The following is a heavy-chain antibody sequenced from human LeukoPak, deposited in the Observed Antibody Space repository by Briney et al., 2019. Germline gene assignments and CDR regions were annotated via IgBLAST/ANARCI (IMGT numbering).Heavy chain of an antibody. J-gene: IGHJ6*02. CDR2: ISYDGSNK. CDR1: GFTFSSYA. D-gene: IGHD5-12*01. Sequence: GGSLRLSCAASGFTFSSYAMHWVRQAPGKGLEWVAVISYDGSNKYYADSVKGRFTISRDNSKNTLYLQMNSLRAEDTAVYYCAKDIVAIIYVGMDVWGQGTTVTVSS. V-gene: IGHV3-30*04. CDR3: AKDIVAIIYVGMDV.